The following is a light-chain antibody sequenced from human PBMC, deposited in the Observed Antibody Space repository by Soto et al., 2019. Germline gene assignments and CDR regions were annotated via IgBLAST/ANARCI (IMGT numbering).Light chain of an antibody. CDR3: QQLNSYPLT. V-gene: IGKV1-9*01. CDR1: QGISSY. J-gene: IGKJ4*01. Sequence: IQLTPSPSSLSASVVDRFTITCRASQGISSYLAWYQQKPGKAPKLLIYKASTLKSGVPSRFSGGGSGTEFTLTISSLQPEDFATYYCQQLNSYPLTVGGGTQV. CDR2: KAS.